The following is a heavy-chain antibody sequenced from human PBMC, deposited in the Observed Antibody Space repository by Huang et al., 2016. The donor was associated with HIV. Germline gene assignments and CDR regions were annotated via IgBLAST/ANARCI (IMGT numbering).Heavy chain of an antibody. D-gene: IGHD3-22*01. V-gene: IGHV5-51*03. J-gene: IGHJ3*02. CDR1: GYSFTNYW. Sequence: EVQLVQSGAEVKKPGESLKISCKGSGYSFTNYWIAWVRQPPGKGLEWMGMIKPGDTDTRDNPYFQGQVTISAEKSISIASLQWSSLKASDTAMYYCARRGLYNYERSGSRDAFDIWGQGTMVTVSS. CDR2: IKPGDTDT. CDR3: ARRGLYNYERSGSRDAFDI.